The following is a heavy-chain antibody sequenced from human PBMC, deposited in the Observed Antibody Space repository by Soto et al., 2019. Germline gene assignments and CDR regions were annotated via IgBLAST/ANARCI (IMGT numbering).Heavy chain of an antibody. CDR3: ARQPDFPGIAVSGKGYFDY. J-gene: IGHJ4*02. CDR1: GGSLTSTTYY. CDR2: IYYSGST. V-gene: IGHV4-39*01. Sequence: PSETLSLTCRVSGGSLTSTTYYWAWIRQPPGRGLEWLGSIYYSGSTFYSPSLKSRGTISIDVSKTQFSLKLRAVTAADTAIYYCARQPDFPGIAVSGKGYFDYWVQGTLVTVSS. D-gene: IGHD6-19*01.